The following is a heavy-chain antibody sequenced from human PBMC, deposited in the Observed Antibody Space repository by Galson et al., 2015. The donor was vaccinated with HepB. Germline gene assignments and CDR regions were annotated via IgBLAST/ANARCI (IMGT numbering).Heavy chain of an antibody. J-gene: IGHJ4*02. V-gene: IGHV4-4*02. CDR3: AKTVVLGYDSSGFSDY. Sequence: LSLTCAVSGGSISSNNWWSWVRQPPGKGLEWIGEIYHSGSTSYNPSLKSRVTISVDKSKNQFSLKLSSVTAADTAVYYCAKTVVLGYDSSGFSDYWGQGSLVTVSS. CDR2: IYHSGST. CDR1: GGSISSNNW. D-gene: IGHD3-22*01.